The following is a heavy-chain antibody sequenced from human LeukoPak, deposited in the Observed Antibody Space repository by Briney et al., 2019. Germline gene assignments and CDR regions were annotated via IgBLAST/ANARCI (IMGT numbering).Heavy chain of an antibody. CDR2: IYTSGST. CDR1: GGSISSYY. V-gene: IGHV4-4*07. J-gene: IGHJ5*02. D-gene: IGHD3-10*01. CDR3: ARVEDYYGSGGSRWFDP. Sequence: PSETLSLTCTVSGGSISSYYWSCIRQPAGKGLEWIGRIYTSGSTNYNPSLKSRVTMSVDTSKNQFSLKLSSVTAADTAVYYCARVEDYYGSGGSRWFDPWGQGTLVTVSS.